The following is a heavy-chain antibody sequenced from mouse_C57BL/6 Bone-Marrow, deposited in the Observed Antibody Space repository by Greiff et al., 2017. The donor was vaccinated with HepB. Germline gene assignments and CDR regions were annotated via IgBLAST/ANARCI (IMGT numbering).Heavy chain of an antibody. CDR3: ARVGPGDY. CDR2: ISDGGSYT. J-gene: IGHJ4*01. Sequence: DVHLVESGGGLVKPGGSLKLSCAASGFTFSSYAMSWVRQTPEKRLEWVATISDGGSYTYYPDNVKGRFTISRDNAKNNLYLQMSHLKSEDTAMYYCARVGPGDYWGQGTSVTVSS. CDR1: GFTFSSYA. V-gene: IGHV5-4*01.